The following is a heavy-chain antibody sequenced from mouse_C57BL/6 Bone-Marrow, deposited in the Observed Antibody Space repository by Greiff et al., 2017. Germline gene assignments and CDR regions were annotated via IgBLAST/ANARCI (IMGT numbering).Heavy chain of an antibody. CDR2: IDPEDGDT. V-gene: IGHV14-1*01. CDR3: TTAAFYGSSPSYFDY. J-gene: IGHJ2*01. CDR1: GFNIKDYY. Sequence: EVQRVESGAELVRPGASVKLSCTASGFNIKDYYMHWVKQRPEQGLEWIGRIDPEDGDTEYAPKFPGKATMTADTSSNTAYLQLSSLTSEDTAVYYCTTAAFYGSSPSYFDYWGQGTTLTVSS. D-gene: IGHD1-1*01.